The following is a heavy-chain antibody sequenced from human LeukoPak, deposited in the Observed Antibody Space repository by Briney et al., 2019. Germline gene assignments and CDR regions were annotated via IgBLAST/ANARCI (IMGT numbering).Heavy chain of an antibody. CDR3: ARDLAMVRGARYRPYKWFDP. V-gene: IGHV1-69*13. Sequence: GASVKVSCKASRGTFSSYAIIWVRQAPGQGLKWMGGIIPTFGTAAYAKKFQGRVTISADESTSTAYMELSSLTSEDTAVYYCARDLAMVRGARYRPYKWFDPWGQGTLVTVSS. J-gene: IGHJ5*02. CDR1: RGTFSSYA. CDR2: IIPTFGTA. D-gene: IGHD3-10*01.